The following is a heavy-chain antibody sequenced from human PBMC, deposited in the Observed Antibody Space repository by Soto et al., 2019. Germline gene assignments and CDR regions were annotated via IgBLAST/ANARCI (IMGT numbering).Heavy chain of an antibody. CDR1: GYTFTSYG. D-gene: IGHD3-22*01. Sequence: XSVKVSWTTSGYTFTSYGIRLVRQAPGQGLECMGWISTFHGNTNYAQKFQGSVTMTTDTSTSTAYMELRSLTYDDTAIYYCARDTYDTTGYTLDYWGQGTLVTVYS. CDR2: ISTFHGNT. V-gene: IGHV1-18*04. CDR3: ARDTYDTTGYTLDY. J-gene: IGHJ4*02.